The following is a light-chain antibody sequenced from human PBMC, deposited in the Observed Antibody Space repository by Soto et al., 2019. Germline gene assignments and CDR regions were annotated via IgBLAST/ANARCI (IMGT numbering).Light chain of an antibody. CDR1: QSVSSN. J-gene: IGKJ4*01. Sequence: EIVMTQSPATLSVSPGERATLSCRASQSVSSNLAWYQQKPGQAPRLVIYGASTRATGIPARFIGSRSGTEFTLTISSLQSEDFAVYYCQQYNNWPALTFGGGTKVEIK. CDR3: QQYNNWPALT. V-gene: IGKV3-15*01. CDR2: GAS.